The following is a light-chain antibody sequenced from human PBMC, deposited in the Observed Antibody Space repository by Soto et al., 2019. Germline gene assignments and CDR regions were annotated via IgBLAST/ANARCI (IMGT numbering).Light chain of an antibody. V-gene: IGLV2-14*03. CDR1: SSDVGGYDY. CDR3: NSFTSSSSVV. CDR2: DVN. Sequence: QSALTQPASVSGSPGQSITISCTGTSSDVGGYDYVSWYQQHPGEAPKLIIYDVNNRPSGVSDRFSGSKSGNTASLTISGLQTDDEADYFCNSFTSSSSVVFGGGTKVTVL. J-gene: IGLJ2*01.